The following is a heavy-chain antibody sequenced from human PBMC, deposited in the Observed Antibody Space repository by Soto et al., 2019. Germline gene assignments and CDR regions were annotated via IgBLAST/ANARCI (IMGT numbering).Heavy chain of an antibody. CDR2: MNPNSGNT. D-gene: IGHD2-15*01. V-gene: IGHV1-8*01. CDR1: GYTFTSYD. CDR3: ARGMGYCSGGSCYMPDPFDY. Sequence: ASVKVSCTSSGYTFTSYDINWVRQATGQGLEWMGWMNPNSGNTGYAQKFQGRVTMTRNTSISTAYMELSSLRSEDTAVYYCARGMGYCSGGSCYMPDPFDYWGQGTLVTVSS. J-gene: IGHJ4*02.